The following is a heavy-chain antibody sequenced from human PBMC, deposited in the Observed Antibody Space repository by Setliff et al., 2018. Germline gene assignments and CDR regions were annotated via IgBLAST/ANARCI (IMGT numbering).Heavy chain of an antibody. V-gene: IGHV4-30-4*08. CDR2: IYHSGSA. J-gene: IGHJ3*01. Sequence: KTSETLSLTCIVSGDSISSGDYFWSWIRQLPGKGLGWIAYIYHSGSAYYNPSLKSRVTMSVDTSKNQFSLHLTSVTAADTAVYYCAREVGTSTSSDAFDVWGQGMMVTVSS. CDR1: GDSISSGDYF. CDR3: AREVGTSTSSDAFDV. D-gene: IGHD1-26*01.